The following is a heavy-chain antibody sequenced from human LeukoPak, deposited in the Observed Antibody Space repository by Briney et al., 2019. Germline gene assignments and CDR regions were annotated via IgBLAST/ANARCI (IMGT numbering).Heavy chain of an antibody. D-gene: IGHD3-22*01. Sequence: ASVKVSCKASGGTFTSFYIHWVRQAPGQGLEWMAIINPSGGTTRYAQKFQGRVTMTRDTSTSTVYMELSSLRSEDTAVYYCARDARPSYDTSGYYFPGDYWGQGTLVTVSS. J-gene: IGHJ4*02. CDR3: ARDARPSYDTSGYYFPGDY. CDR1: GGTFTSFY. V-gene: IGHV1-46*01. CDR2: INPSGGTT.